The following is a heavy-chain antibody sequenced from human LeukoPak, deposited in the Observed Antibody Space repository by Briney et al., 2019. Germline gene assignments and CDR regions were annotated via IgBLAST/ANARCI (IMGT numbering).Heavy chain of an antibody. J-gene: IGHJ4*02. D-gene: IGHD6-19*01. V-gene: IGHV3-23*01. Sequence: GGSLRLSCAATGFTFSSYTMSWVRQAPGKGLEWVSGISGSGDSTYYADSVKGRFTISRDNSKNTLYLQMNSLRAEDTAVYYCARRSGIAVAGAFDYWGQGTLVTVSS. CDR3: ARRSGIAVAGAFDY. CDR1: GFTFSSYT. CDR2: ISGSGDST.